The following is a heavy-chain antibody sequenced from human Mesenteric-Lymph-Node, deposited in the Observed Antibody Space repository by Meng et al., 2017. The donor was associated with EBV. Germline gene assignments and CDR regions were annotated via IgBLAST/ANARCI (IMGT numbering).Heavy chain of an antibody. Sequence: VRLGQSGAEVRKPGASVTVSCKTSGYTFIASSKFWGRQAPGQGLGWMGRISPYSGAADFAQRFQGRVTMTRDTSGRTGYMELSRLKSDDTAVYYCAGEGGDNRALPLPFWGQGTLVTVSS. CDR1: GYTFIASS. J-gene: IGHJ4*02. CDR2: ISPYSGAA. V-gene: IGHV1-2*06. D-gene: IGHD3-16*01. CDR3: AGEGGDNRALPLPF.